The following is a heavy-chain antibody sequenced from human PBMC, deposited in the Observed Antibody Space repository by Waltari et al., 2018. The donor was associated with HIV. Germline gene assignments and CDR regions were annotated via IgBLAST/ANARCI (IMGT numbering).Heavy chain of an antibody. D-gene: IGHD1-26*01. CDR3: ARSGSYRGYFDY. CDR1: GGSISSYY. V-gene: IGHV4-59*01. Sequence: QVQLQESGPGLVKPSETLSLTCTVSGGSISSYYWSWIRQPPGKGLEWIGYIYYSVSTNYNPSLKSRVTISVDTSKNQFSLKLSSVTAADTAVYYCARSGSYRGYFDYWGQGTLVTVSS. CDR2: IYYSVST. J-gene: IGHJ4*02.